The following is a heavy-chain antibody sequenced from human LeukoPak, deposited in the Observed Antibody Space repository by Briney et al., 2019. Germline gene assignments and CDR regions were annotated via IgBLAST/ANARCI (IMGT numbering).Heavy chain of an antibody. CDR2: IYHSGST. V-gene: IGHV4-39*07. CDR3: ARDFDSVAGLSYAFDY. D-gene: IGHD6-19*01. J-gene: IGHJ4*02. Sequence: PSETLSLTCTVSGGSISSGSYFWSWIRQPPGKGLEWIGSIYHSGSTYYNPSLKSRVTISVDTSKNQFSLKLSSVTAADTAVYYCARDFDSVAGLSYAFDYWGQGTLVTVSS. CDR1: GGSISSGSYF.